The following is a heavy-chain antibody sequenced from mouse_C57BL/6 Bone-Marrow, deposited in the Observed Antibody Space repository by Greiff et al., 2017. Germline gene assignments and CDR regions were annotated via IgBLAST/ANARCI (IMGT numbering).Heavy chain of an antibody. V-gene: IGHV14-4*01. J-gene: IGHJ1*03. CDR1: GFNIKDDY. CDR2: IDPENGDT. CDR3: TTGGYWYFDV. Sequence: EVQLQQSGAELVRPGASVKLSCTASGFNIKDDYMHWVKQRPGQGLEWIGWIDPENGDTEYASKFQGKATITADTSSNTAYLQLSSLTSEDTAVYYCTTGGYWYFDVWGTGTTVTVSS. D-gene: IGHD1-1*02.